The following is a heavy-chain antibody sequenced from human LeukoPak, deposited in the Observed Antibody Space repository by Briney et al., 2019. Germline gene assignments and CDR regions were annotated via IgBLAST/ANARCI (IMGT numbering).Heavy chain of an antibody. CDR1: GFTFSSYG. V-gene: IGHV3-23*01. D-gene: IGHD4-23*01. CDR2: ISGSGGST. J-gene: IGHJ4*02. Sequence: GGSLRLSCEASGFTFSSYGISWVRQAPGKGLEWVSAISGSGGSTYYADSVKGRFTISRDNSKNTLYLQMNSLRAEDTAVYYCAKDGATTVVTPVDYWGQGTLVTVSS. CDR3: AKDGATTVVTPVDY.